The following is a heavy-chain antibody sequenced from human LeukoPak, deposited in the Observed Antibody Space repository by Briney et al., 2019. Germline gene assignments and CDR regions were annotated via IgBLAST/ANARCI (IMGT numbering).Heavy chain of an antibody. CDR3: TRDLSSSVSSTNY. Sequence: ASVKVSCKASGYIFTAYYMHWVRQAPGQGLEWMAWINPNSGGTNYAQNFQGRVTVTRDTSISTVYMELSGLSSDDTAIYYCTRDLSSSVSSTNYWGQGTLVTVSS. CDR2: INPNSGGT. V-gene: IGHV1-2*02. D-gene: IGHD6-6*01. J-gene: IGHJ4*02. CDR1: GYIFTAYY.